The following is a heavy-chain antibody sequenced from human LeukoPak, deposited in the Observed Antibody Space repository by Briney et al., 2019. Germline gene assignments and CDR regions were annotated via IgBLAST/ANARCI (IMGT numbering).Heavy chain of an antibody. Sequence: SETLSLTCAVYGGSFSGYYWSWIRQPPRKGLEWIGEINHSGSTNYNPSLKSRVTISVDTSKNQFSLKLSSVTAADTAVYYCARGWVRGNFDFWGQGTLVTVSS. CDR3: ARGWVRGNFDF. J-gene: IGHJ4*02. CDR1: GGSFSGYY. D-gene: IGHD3-10*01. CDR2: INHSGST. V-gene: IGHV4-34*01.